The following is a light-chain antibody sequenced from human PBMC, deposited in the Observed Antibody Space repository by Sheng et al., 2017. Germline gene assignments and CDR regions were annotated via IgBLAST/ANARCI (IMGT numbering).Light chain of an antibody. V-gene: IGLV1-40*01. CDR1: SSNIGAGYD. CDR2: SNS. CDR3: AAWDDSLNGYV. J-gene: IGLJ1*01. Sequence: QSVLTQPPSVSGAPGQRVTISCTGSSSNIGAGYDVHWYQQLPGTAPKLLIYSNSHRPSRIPDRFSGSKSDTSASLAISGLQSEDEADYYCAAWDDSLNGYVFGSGTKVTVL.